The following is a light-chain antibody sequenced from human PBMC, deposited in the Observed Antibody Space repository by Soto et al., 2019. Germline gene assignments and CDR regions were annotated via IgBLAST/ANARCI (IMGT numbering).Light chain of an antibody. J-gene: IGKJ1*01. CDR3: MQALQTPPT. CDR1: QSLLHSNGYNY. Sequence: DIVMTQSPLSLPVTPGEPASISCRSSQSLLHSNGYNYLDWYLQKPGQSPQLLIYLGSNRASGGPYRFSGSGSGTDFTLKISRVEAEDVGVYYCMQALQTPPTFGQGTKVEIK. CDR2: LGS. V-gene: IGKV2-28*01.